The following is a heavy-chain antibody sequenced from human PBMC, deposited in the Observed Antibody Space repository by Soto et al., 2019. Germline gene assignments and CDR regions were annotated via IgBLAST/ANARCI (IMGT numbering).Heavy chain of an antibody. Sequence: PGGSLRLSCTASGFTFNNKWMHWVRQAPGKGLVWLSRIDGAAATTNYADSVKGRFTISRDNAKNIVFLHVNGLTDEDTAVYYCAGGGAMGVDYWGQGTLVTVSS. CDR3: AGGGAMGVDY. J-gene: IGHJ4*02. D-gene: IGHD1-26*01. V-gene: IGHV3-74*01. CDR1: GFTFNNKW. CDR2: IDGAAATT.